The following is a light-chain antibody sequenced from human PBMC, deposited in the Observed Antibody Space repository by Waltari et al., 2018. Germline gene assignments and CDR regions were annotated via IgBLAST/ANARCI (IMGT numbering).Light chain of an antibody. CDR3: LQGYYYHT. J-gene: IGKJ2*01. CDR1: QDISNY. V-gene: IGKV1-39*01. CDR2: VAS. Sequence: DIQMTQSPSSLAASVGDRVTITCRASQDISNYLSWYQQKPGKAPKLLIYVASSLQSGVPSRFSGSGSGTDFTLTINSLQPEDFATYYCLQGYYYHTFGQGTKLEVK.